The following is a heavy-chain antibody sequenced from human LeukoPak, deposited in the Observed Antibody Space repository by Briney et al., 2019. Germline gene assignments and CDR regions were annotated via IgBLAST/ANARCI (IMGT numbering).Heavy chain of an antibody. J-gene: IGHJ4*02. CDR1: GYTFTSYG. V-gene: IGHV1-18*01. Sequence: ASVKVSCKASGYTFTSYGISWVRQAPGQGLEWMGWISAYNGNTNYAQKLQGRVTMTTDTSTSTAYMELRSLRSDDTAVYYCARDLGDSIFGVFMTDWGQGTLVTVSS. CDR2: ISAYNGNT. D-gene: IGHD3-3*01. CDR3: ARDLGDSIFGVFMTD.